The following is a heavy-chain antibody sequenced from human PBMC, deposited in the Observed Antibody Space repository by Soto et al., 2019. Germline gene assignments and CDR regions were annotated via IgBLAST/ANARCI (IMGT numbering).Heavy chain of an antibody. D-gene: IGHD4-17*01. CDR1: GFSLSTGGRG. J-gene: IGHJ5*02. CDR3: AHRGYGNYPRDNWFDP. V-gene: IGHV2-5*01. CDR2: IYWNDDE. Sequence: SGPTLVNPTQTLTLTCSFPGFSLSTGGRGVGWIRQPPGKALEWLALIYWNDDERYSPSLKNRLTITKDTSKNQVVLTLTNMDPVDTATYYCAHRGYGNYPRDNWFDPWGQGTLVTSPQ.